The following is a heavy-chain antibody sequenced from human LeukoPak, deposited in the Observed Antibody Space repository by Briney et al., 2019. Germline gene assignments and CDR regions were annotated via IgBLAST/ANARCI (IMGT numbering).Heavy chain of an antibody. CDR2: ISSSSSYI. CDR1: GFTFSSYS. J-gene: IGHJ5*02. CDR3: ATSGSYPNWFDP. D-gene: IGHD1-26*01. V-gene: IGHV3-21*01. Sequence: PGGSLRPSCAASGFTFSSYSINWVRQAPGKGLEWVSSISSSSSYIYYADSVKGRFTISRDNAKNSLYLQMNSLRAEDTAVYYCATSGSYPNWFDPWGQGTLVTVSS.